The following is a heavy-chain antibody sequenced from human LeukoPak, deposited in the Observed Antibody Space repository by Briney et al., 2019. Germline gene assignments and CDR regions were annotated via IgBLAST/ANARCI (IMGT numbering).Heavy chain of an antibody. J-gene: IGHJ1*01. D-gene: IGHD6-13*01. CDR2: FDPEDGET. CDR1: GYTLTELS. V-gene: IGHV1-24*01. Sequence: ASVKVSCKVSGYTLTELSMHWVRQAPGKGLEWMGGFDPEDGETIYAQKFQGRVTMTEDTSTDTAYMELSSLRSEDTAVYYCATGVAAAGTVPEYFQHWGQGTLVTVSS. CDR3: ATGVAAAGTVPEYFQH.